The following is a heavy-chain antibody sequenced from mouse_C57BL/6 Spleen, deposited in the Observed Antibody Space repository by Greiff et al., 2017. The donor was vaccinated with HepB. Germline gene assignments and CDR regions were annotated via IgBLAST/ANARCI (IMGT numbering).Heavy chain of an antibody. CDR3: ARPRSSGYYYAMDY. V-gene: IGHV14-3*01. Sequence: EVQVVESVAELVRPGASVKLSCTASGFNIKNTYMHWVKQRPEQGLEWIGRIDPANGNTKYAPKFQGKATITADTSSNTAYLQLSSLTSEDTAIYYCARPRSSGYYYAMDYWGQGTSVTVSS. CDR2: IDPANGNT. CDR1: GFNIKNTY. J-gene: IGHJ4*01. D-gene: IGHD1-1*01.